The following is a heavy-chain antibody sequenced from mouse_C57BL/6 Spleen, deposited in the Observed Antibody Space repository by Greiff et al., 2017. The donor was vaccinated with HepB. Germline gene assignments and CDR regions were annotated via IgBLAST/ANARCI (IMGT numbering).Heavy chain of an antibody. CDR3: ARGGTRGLYWYFDV. D-gene: IGHD2-13*01. V-gene: IGHV1-82*01. J-gene: IGHJ1*03. Sequence: QVQLQHSGPELVKPGASVKISCKASGYAFSSSWMNWVKQRPGKGLEWIGRIYPGDGDTNYNGKFKGKATLTADKSSSTAYMQLRSLTSEDSAVYFCARGGTRGLYWYFDVWGTGTTVTVSS. CDR2: IYPGDGDT. CDR1: GYAFSSSW.